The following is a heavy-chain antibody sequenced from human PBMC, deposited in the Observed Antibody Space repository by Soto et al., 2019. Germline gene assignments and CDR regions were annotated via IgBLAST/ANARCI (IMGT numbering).Heavy chain of an antibody. J-gene: IGHJ5*02. CDR3: GRDYYGSGNYDH. D-gene: IGHD3-10*01. V-gene: IGHV4-59*01. Sequence: SETLSLTCTVSGGSISSYYCSWIRQPPGKGLEWIGHIYYTGSTNYNPSLKSRVTMSVDTAKNQFFLRLSYVTTADTAVYFCGRDYYGSGNYDHWGQGTLVTVSS. CDR2: IYYTGST. CDR1: GGSISSYY.